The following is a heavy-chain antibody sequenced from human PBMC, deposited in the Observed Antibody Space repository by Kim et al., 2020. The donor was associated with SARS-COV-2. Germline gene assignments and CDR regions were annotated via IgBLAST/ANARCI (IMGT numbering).Heavy chain of an antibody. V-gene: IGHV1-3*01. CDR3: ARVNYYGSGSGY. J-gene: IGHJ4*02. Sequence: KYSQKFQGRVTITRDTSASTAYMELSSLRSEDTAVYYCARVNYYGSGSGYWGQGTLVTVSS. D-gene: IGHD3-10*01.